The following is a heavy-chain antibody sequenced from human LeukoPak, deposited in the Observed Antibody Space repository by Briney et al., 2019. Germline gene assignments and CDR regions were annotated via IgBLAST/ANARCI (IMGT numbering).Heavy chain of an antibody. Sequence: GGSLRPSCAASGFTFSDHWMTWVRQAPEKGLEWVADINKDGSEINDVDSVKVRFTISRDNAKNSLYLQMNGLRAEDTAVYYCARGPAYGARSDYLDYWGQGTLVTVSP. D-gene: IGHD3-10*01. CDR2: INKDGSEI. J-gene: IGHJ4*02. CDR1: GFTFSDHW. V-gene: IGHV3-7*01. CDR3: ARGPAYGARSDYLDY.